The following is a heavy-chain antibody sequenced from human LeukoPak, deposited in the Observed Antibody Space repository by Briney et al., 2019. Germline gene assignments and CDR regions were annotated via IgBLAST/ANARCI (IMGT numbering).Heavy chain of an antibody. J-gene: IGHJ4*02. CDR2: IYTSGSS. D-gene: IGHD6-6*01. V-gene: IGHV4-4*07. CDR3: ARENEPAARSFDY. Sequence: SETLSLTCTVSGGSISTYYWSWIRQPAGKGLEWIGRIYTSGSSNYNTPLKSRVTMSVDTSKNQFSLKLSSVTAAGTAVYYCARENEPAARSFDYWGQGTLVTVSS. CDR1: GGSISTYY.